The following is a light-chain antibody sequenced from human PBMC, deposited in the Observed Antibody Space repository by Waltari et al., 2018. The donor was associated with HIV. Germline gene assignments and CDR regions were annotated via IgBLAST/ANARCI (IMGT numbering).Light chain of an antibody. CDR3: LLSYAGARPVI. V-gene: IGLV7-46*01. CDR2: DTN. J-gene: IGLJ2*01. Sequence: QSVVTQETSLTVSPGGTVTPTCGSSTGAVTSGTHHYWFQQKPGQAPRTLIYDTNNKHSWTPARFSGSLLGGKAALTLSGAQPEDEAKYYCLLSYAGARPVIFGGGTQLTVL. CDR1: TGAVTSGTH.